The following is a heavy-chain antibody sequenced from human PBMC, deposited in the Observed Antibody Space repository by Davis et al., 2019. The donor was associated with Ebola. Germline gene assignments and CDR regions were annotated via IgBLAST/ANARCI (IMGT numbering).Heavy chain of an antibody. Sequence: PGGSLRLSCTVSGGSISNYHWSWIRQPPGKGLEWIGYIYYSGSTNYNPSLKSRVTISVDTSKNQLSLQLSSVTAADTAVYYCATMVINGLYFPCMDVWGQGTTVTVSS. CDR1: GGSISNYH. J-gene: IGHJ6*02. D-gene: IGHD1-20*01. CDR2: IYYSGST. CDR3: ATMVINGLYFPCMDV. V-gene: IGHV4-59*13.